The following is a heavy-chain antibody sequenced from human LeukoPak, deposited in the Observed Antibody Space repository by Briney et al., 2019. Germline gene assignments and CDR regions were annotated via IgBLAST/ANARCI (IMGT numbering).Heavy chain of an antibody. CDR1: GYTFTGYY. D-gene: IGHD4-11*01. CDR2: INPNSGGT. Sequence: ASVKVSCKASGYTFTGYYMHWVRQAPGQGLEWMGWINPNSGGTNYAQKFQGRVTLTRDTSIGTVYMELSSLKSDDTAVYYCARDPGHDSSNYGGLDYWGQGTLVTVSS. J-gene: IGHJ4*02. V-gene: IGHV1-2*02. CDR3: ARDPGHDSSNYGGLDY.